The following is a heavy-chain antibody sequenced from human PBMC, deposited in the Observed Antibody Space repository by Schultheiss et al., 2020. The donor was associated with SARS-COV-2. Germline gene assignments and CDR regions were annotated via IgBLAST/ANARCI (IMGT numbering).Heavy chain of an antibody. J-gene: IGHJ2*01. CDR3: ARFPFTRYFDL. Sequence: SETLSLTCTVSGGSISSYYWSWIRQPPGKGLEWIGYIYYSGSTNYNPSLKSRVTISVDTSKNQFSLKLSSVTAADTAVYYCARFPFTRYFDLWGRGTLVTVSS. CDR1: GGSISSYY. V-gene: IGHV4-59*12. CDR2: IYYSGST.